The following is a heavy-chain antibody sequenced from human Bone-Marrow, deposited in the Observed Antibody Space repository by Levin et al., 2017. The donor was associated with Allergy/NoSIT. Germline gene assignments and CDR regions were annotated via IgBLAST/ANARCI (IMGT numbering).Heavy chain of an antibody. CDR2: ISGRGGVT. CDR3: AKDQEDWGLWSFDL. D-gene: IGHD7-27*01. V-gene: IGHV3-23*01. Sequence: GESLKISCAASGFTFSSYAMSWVRQAPGKGLEWVSHISGRGGVTKYTDSVKGRFAISRDNSKNTLFLHMNSLRAEDTAIYYCAKDQEDWGLWSFDLWGRGTLVSVSS. CDR1: GFTFSSYA. J-gene: IGHJ2*01.